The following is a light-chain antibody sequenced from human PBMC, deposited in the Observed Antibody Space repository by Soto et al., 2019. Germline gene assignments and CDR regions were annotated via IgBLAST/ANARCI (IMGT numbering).Light chain of an antibody. Sequence: DIQMNQSPSTLSASVGDRVTITCRASQSISSWLAWYQQKPGKAPKLLIYKASSLESGVPSRFSGSGSGTEFTITISSLQPDDFATYYCQQYNSYPWTFGQGTKVEIK. J-gene: IGKJ1*01. CDR3: QQYNSYPWT. V-gene: IGKV1-5*03. CDR1: QSISSW. CDR2: KAS.